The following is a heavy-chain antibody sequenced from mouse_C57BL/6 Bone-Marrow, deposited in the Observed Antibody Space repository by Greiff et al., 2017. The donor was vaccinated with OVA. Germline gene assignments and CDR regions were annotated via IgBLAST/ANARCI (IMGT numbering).Heavy chain of an antibody. V-gene: IGHV1-15*01. CDR3: TASVSYYSSSSPYYFDY. CDR2: IDPETGGT. Sequence: VKLMESGAELVRPGASVTLSCKASGYTFTDYEMHWVKQTPVHGLEWIGAIDPETGGTAYNQKFKGKAIMTADKSSSTAYMELRSLTSEDAAVYYYTASVSYYSSSSPYYFDYWGQGTTLTVSS. D-gene: IGHD1-1*01. CDR1: GYTFTDYE. J-gene: IGHJ2*01.